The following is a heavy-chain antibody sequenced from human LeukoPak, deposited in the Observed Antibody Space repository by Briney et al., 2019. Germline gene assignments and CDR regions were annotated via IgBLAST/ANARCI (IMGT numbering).Heavy chain of an antibody. CDR2: IKADGSER. V-gene: IGHV3-7*04. CDR3: ARDDSGFGELLFDY. CDR1: GFNFGDYW. D-gene: IGHD3-10*01. J-gene: IGHJ4*02. Sequence: GGSLRLSCVASGFNFGDYWMTWVRQAPVKGLEWVASIKADGSERNYVDSVKGRFTISRDNPKNSLYLQMNSLRPEDTAMYYCARDDSGFGELLFDYWGQGDLVTVSS.